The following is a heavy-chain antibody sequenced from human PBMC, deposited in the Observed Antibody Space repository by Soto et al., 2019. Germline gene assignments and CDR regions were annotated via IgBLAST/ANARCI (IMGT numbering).Heavy chain of an antibody. J-gene: IGHJ6*02. CDR3: ARGIAARQYYYYYGMDV. V-gene: IGHV4-59*01. Sequence: SETLSLTCTVSGGSISPYYWSWVRQPPGKGLEWIGYISYTGSTNYNPSLKSRVTMSVDTSKNQFSLRLSSVTAADTAVYYCARGIAARQYYYYYGMDVWGQGTTVTVSS. CDR2: ISYTGST. CDR1: GGSISPYY. D-gene: IGHD6-6*01.